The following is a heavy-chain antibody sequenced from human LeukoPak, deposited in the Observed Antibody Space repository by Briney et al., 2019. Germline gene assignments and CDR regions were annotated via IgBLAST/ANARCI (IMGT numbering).Heavy chain of an antibody. J-gene: IGHJ6*03. D-gene: IGHD3-22*01. Sequence: KSSETLSLTCTVSGGSISSGSYYWSWLRQPAGKGLEWIGRIYTSGSSNYNPSLKSRVTISVDTSKNQFSLKLSSVTAADTAVYYCARVLQGGYYDSSGYYYPRLYYMDVWGKGTTVTISS. CDR2: IYTSGSS. CDR1: GGSISSGSYY. V-gene: IGHV4-61*02. CDR3: ARVLQGGYYDSSGYYYPRLYYMDV.